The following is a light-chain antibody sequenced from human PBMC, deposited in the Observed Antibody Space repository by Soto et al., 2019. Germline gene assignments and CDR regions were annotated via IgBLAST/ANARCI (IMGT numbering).Light chain of an antibody. V-gene: IGKV3-20*01. CDR3: QQYGSSSYT. Sequence: EIVLTQSPGTLSLSPGERATLSCRASQSVSSDYLAWYQHKPGQAPRLLIYGASSRATGIPDRFCGSGSGTDFTLSISRLEPEDFAVYYCQQYGSSSYTFGQGTNLEIK. CDR2: GAS. J-gene: IGKJ2*01. CDR1: QSVSSDY.